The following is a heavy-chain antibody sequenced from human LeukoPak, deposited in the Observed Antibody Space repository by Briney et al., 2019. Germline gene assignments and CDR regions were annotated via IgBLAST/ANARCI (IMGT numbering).Heavy chain of an antibody. J-gene: IGHJ4*02. Sequence: PGGSLRLSCAASGFTFSSYAMSWVRQAPGKGLEWVANIKEDGSEKYYVDSVKGRFTISRDNAKNSLYLQMNSLRVEDTAVYYCARDIRYSGFGPDYWGQGTLVTVSS. D-gene: IGHD1-26*01. V-gene: IGHV3-7*01. CDR1: GFTFSSYA. CDR3: ARDIRYSGFGPDY. CDR2: IKEDGSEK.